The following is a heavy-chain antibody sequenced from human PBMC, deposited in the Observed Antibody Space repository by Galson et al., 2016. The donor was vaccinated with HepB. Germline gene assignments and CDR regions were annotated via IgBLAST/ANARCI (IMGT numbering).Heavy chain of an antibody. V-gene: IGHV3-30*19. CDR1: GFSFRKYG. J-gene: IGHJ4*02. CDR3: ARVPDRSGVGYFDY. Sequence: SLRLSCAASGFSFRKYGMHWVRQAPGEGLEWVAVISDDRSNKDYADSVKGRFTISRDNSKNTLYVQMNSLRAEDTAVYYCARVPDRSGVGYFDYWGQGTLVTVSS. CDR2: ISDDRSNK. D-gene: IGHD1-26*01.